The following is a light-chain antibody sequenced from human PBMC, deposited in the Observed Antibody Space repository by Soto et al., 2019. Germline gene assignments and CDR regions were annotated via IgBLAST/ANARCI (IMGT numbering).Light chain of an antibody. CDR2: GAS. CDR1: QSVSSSY. J-gene: IGKJ4*01. V-gene: IGKV3-20*01. CDR3: QQYGSSALT. Sequence: EIVLTQSPDTLSLSPGERATLSCRASQSVSSSYLAWYQQKPGQAPRLLIYGASSRPTGIPDRFSGSGSGTDFTLTISRLEPEDFAVYYCQQYGSSALTFGGGTKVDIK.